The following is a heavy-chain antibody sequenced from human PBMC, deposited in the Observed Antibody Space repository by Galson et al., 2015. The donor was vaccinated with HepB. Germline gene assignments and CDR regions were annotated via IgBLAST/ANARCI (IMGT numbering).Heavy chain of an antibody. D-gene: IGHD3-3*01. V-gene: IGHV1-8*01. CDR1: GYTFTSYD. CDR3: ARGPVLRFLEWLLSSPTTYYYYGMDV. Sequence: SVKVSCKASGYTFTSYDINWVRQATGQGLEWMGWMNPNSGNTGYAQKFQGRVTMTRNTSISTAYMELSSLRSEDTAVYYCARGPVLRFLEWLLSSPTTYYYYGMDVWGQGTTVTVSS. J-gene: IGHJ6*02. CDR2: MNPNSGNT.